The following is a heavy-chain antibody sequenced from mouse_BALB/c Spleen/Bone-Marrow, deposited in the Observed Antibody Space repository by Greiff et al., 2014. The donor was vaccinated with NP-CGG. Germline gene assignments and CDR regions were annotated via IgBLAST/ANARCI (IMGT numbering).Heavy chain of an antibody. CDR3: ARGDYGGFAY. Sequence: EVHLVESGAELVKPGASVKLSCTASGFNIKDTYMHWVKQRPEQGLEWIGRIDPANGNTKYDPKFQGKATITADTPSNTAYLQLSSLTSEDTAVYYCARGDYGGFAYWGQGTLVTVSA. CDR1: GFNIKDTY. D-gene: IGHD2-4*01. CDR2: IDPANGNT. J-gene: IGHJ3*01. V-gene: IGHV14-3*02.